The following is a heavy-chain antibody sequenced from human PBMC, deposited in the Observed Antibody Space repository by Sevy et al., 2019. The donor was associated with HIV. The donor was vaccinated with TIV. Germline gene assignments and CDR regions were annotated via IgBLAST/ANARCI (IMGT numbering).Heavy chain of an antibody. CDR1: GFTFSDYS. CDR3: ARNGDYDY. Sequence: GGSLRLSCVASGFTFSDYSMNWVRQAPGKGLEWVSYISDSSGTIYYADSVKGRFTISRDNAKSSLYLQMNSLRDEDTAVYYCARNGDYDYWGQGTLVTVSS. D-gene: IGHD4-17*01. V-gene: IGHV3-48*02. J-gene: IGHJ4*02. CDR2: ISDSSGTI.